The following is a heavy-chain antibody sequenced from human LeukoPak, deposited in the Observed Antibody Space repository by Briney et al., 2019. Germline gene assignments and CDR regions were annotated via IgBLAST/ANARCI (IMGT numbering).Heavy chain of an antibody. D-gene: IGHD2-15*01. V-gene: IGHV4-59*01. CDR3: ARATLQGYFDY. Sequence: SETLSLTCTVSGGSISSYYWSWIRQPPGKGLEWIGFIYYSGSTNYNPSLKSRVTISVDTSKNQFSLKLSSVTAADTAVYYCARATLQGYFDYWGQGTLVTVSS. J-gene: IGHJ4*02. CDR2: IYYSGST. CDR1: GGSISSYY.